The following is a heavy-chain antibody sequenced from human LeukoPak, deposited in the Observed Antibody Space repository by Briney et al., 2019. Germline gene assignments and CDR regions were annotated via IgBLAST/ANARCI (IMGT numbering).Heavy chain of an antibody. CDR3: AKDPDCTSGICYTFFDY. D-gene: IGHD2-8*01. V-gene: IGHV3-11*01. Sequence: PGGSLRLSCAASGFTFSDYYISWIRQAPGKGLEWVSYISSSGSTIYYADSVKGRFTISRDNAKKSLYLQMNSLRAEDTAVYYCAKDPDCTSGICYTFFDYWGQGTLVTVSS. J-gene: IGHJ4*02. CDR2: ISSSGSTI. CDR1: GFTFSDYY.